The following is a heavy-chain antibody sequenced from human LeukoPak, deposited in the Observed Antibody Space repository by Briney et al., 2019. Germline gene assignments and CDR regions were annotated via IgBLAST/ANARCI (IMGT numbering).Heavy chain of an antibody. Sequence: PGGSLRLSCAASGFTFEDYTMHWVRQAPGKTLEWVSLISWDGTTYYRESVKGRFTISRDNSKNSLYLQTDTLTSEDTAFYYCVKDLSYESSGYVFDYWGQGTLVTVSS. CDR2: ISWDGTT. CDR3: VKDLSYESSGYVFDY. CDR1: GFTFEDYT. V-gene: IGHV3-43*01. J-gene: IGHJ4*02. D-gene: IGHD3-22*01.